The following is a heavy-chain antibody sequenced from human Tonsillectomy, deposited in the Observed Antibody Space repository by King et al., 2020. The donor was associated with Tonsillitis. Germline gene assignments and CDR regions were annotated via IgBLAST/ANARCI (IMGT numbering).Heavy chain of an antibody. CDR3: AREGYYDYVWGSYRRPPLDY. J-gene: IGHJ4*02. Sequence: QLVQSGAEVKKPGASVKVSCKASGYTFTSYSMHWVRQAPGPRLEWMGWINAGNGNTKYSQKFQGRVTITRETSASTAYMELSSLRSEDTAVYYCAREGYYDYVWGSYRRPPLDYWGQGTLVTVSS. V-gene: IGHV1-3*01. CDR2: INAGNGNT. D-gene: IGHD3-16*02. CDR1: GYTFTSYS.